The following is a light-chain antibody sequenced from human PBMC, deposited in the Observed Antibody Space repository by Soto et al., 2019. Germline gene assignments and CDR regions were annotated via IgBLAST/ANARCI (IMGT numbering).Light chain of an antibody. J-gene: IGKJ1*01. CDR2: GAS. Sequence: EIVMTQSPDNLSVSLAQGATLSCRASQPISRNLAWYQQKPGQAPRLLIYGASTRATDIPGRFSGGGSGTEFTLTISSLQSEDFAIYFCQQYNTWPRTFGQGTKVDIK. CDR3: QQYNTWPRT. CDR1: QPISRN. V-gene: IGKV3-15*01.